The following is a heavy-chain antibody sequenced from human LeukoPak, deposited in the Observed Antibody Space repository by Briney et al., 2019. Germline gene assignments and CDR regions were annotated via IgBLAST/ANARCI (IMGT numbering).Heavy chain of an antibody. V-gene: IGHV4-38-2*02. CDR1: GYSISSGYY. D-gene: IGHD3-22*01. J-gene: IGHJ4*02. CDR3: ARRQVYYDSSGHFN. Sequence: SETPSLTCTVSGYSISSGYYWGWIRQPPGKGLEWIGSIYHSGSTYYNPSLKSRVTISVDTSKNQFSLKLSSVTAADTAVYYCARRQVYYDSSGHFNWGQGTLVTVSS. CDR2: IYHSGST.